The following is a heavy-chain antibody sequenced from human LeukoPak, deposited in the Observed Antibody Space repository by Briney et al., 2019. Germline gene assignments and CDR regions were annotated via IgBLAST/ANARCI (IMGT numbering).Heavy chain of an antibody. CDR3: ARSYDYLWGSHRYTPTFDS. CDR1: GGPFSGYY. CDR2: INHSGST. Sequence: SNTLSLTCAVYGGPFSGYYWNWIRQAPEKGLEWIGEINHSGSTNYNPSLKSRVTMSVDTSRNQFSLRLSSVTAADTAVYYCARSYDYLWGSHRYTPTFDSWGQGTLVTVSS. J-gene: IGHJ4*02. V-gene: IGHV4-34*01. D-gene: IGHD3-16*02.